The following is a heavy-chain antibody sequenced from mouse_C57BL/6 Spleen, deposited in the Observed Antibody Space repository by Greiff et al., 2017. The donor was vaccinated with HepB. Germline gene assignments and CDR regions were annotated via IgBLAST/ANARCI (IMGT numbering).Heavy chain of an antibody. J-gene: IGHJ2*01. CDR3: ARRDYGRNYFDY. Sequence: QVQLQQSGAELVKPGASVKLSCKASGYTFTSYWMHWVKQRPGQGLEWIGMIHPNSGSTNYNEKFKSKATLTVDKSSSTAYMQLSSLTSEDSAVYYCARRDYGRNYFDYWGQGTTLTVSS. V-gene: IGHV1-64*01. CDR2: IHPNSGST. CDR1: GYTFTSYW. D-gene: IGHD1-1*01.